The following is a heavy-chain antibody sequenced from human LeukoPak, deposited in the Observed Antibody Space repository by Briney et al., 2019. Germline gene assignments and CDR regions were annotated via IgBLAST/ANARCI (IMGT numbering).Heavy chain of an antibody. CDR2: IYYSGST. D-gene: IGHD3-10*01. V-gene: IGHV4-31*03. CDR1: GGSISSGGYY. J-gene: IGHJ4*02. Sequence: SQTLSLTCTVSGGSISSGGYYWSWIRQHPGKGLEWIGYIYYSGSTYYNPSLKSRVTISVDTSKNQFSLKLSSVTAADTAVYYCARWGSVTVVRGVISDYWGQGTLVTVSS. CDR3: ARWGSVTVVRGVISDY.